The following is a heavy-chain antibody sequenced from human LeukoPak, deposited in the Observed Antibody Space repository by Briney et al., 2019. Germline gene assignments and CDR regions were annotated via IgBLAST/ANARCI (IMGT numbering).Heavy chain of an antibody. V-gene: IGHV5-51*01. CDR2: IYPGDSDT. CDR3: ARQVVPTLDAFDI. Sequence: GESLKISCRGSGYSFTNHWIGWGRQMPGKGLEWMGSIYPGDSDTRYSPSFQGQVTISANKSIDTAYLPYSSPKTPDTGLLYCARQVVPTLDAFDIWGRGTMVTVSS. CDR1: GYSFTNHW. D-gene: IGHD2-21*01. J-gene: IGHJ3*02.